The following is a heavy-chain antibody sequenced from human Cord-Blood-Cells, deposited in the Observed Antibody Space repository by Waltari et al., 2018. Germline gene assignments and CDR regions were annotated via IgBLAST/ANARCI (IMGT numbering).Heavy chain of an antibody. CDR2: IYSGGST. CDR1: GFTVSSNY. Sequence: EVQLVETGGGLIQPGGSLRLPCAASGFTVSSNYMSWVRQAPGKGLEWVSVIYSGGSTYYADSVKGRFTISRDNSKNTLYLQMNSLRAEDTAVYYCAREVPSGSYDYWGQGTLVTVSS. V-gene: IGHV3-53*02. CDR3: AREVPSGSYDY. J-gene: IGHJ4*02. D-gene: IGHD1-26*01.